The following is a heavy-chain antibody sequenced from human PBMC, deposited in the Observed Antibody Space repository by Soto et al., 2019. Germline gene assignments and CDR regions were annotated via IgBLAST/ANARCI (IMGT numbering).Heavy chain of an antibody. Sequence: ASVKVSCKASGYTFTSYGISWVRQAPGQGLEWMGWISAYNGNTNYAQKPQGRVTMTTDTSTSTAYMELRSLRSDDTAVYYCARVRPGGYYDSSGQQWFDPWGQGTLVTVSS. V-gene: IGHV1-18*01. J-gene: IGHJ5*02. CDR1: GYTFTSYG. CDR3: ARVRPGGYYDSSGQQWFDP. D-gene: IGHD3-22*01. CDR2: ISAYNGNT.